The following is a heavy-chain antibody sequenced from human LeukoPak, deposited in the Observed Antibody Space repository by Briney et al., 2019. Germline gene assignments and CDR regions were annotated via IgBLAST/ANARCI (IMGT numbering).Heavy chain of an antibody. Sequence: GGSLRLSCAASGFTFSSYSMSWVRQAPGKGLEWVANIKQDGSETYYVDSVKGRFTISRDSAKTSLYLQMNSLRAEDTAVYFCARGFGSGGCMDVWGKGTTVTVSS. CDR2: IKQDGSET. J-gene: IGHJ6*03. V-gene: IGHV3-7*03. CDR3: ARGFGSGGCMDV. D-gene: IGHD3-10*01. CDR1: GFTFSSYS.